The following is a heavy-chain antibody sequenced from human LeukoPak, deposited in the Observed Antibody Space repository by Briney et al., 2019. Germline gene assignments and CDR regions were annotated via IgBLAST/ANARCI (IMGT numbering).Heavy chain of an antibody. J-gene: IGHJ3*02. CDR1: GGSFSGYY. CDR2: INHSGST. Sequence: PSETLSLTCAVYGGSFSGYYWSWIRQPPGKGLEWIGEINHSGSTNYNPSLKSRVTISVDTSKNQFSLKLSSVTAADTAVYYCARHDITIFGVVTSDAFDIWGQGTMVTVSS. D-gene: IGHD3-3*01. CDR3: ARHDITIFGVVTSDAFDI. V-gene: IGHV4-34*01.